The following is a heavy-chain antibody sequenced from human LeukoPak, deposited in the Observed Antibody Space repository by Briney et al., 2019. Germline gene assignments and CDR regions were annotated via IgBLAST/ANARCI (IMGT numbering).Heavy chain of an antibody. D-gene: IGHD2-2*03. J-gene: IGHJ4*02. CDR2: INPNSGGT. Sequence: ASVKVSCKASGYTFTGYYMHWVRQAPGQGLEWMGRINPNSGGTNYAQKFQGRVTMTRDTSISTAYMELSRLRSDDTAVYYCARAEMDIVVVPAATYWGQGTLVTVSS. CDR1: GYTFTGYY. CDR3: ARAEMDIVVVPAATY. V-gene: IGHV1-2*02.